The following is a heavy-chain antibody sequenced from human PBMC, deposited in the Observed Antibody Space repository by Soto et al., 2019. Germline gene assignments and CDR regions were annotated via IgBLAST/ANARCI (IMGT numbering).Heavy chain of an antibody. CDR3: PRTPTSLTPLGRVIDQRVSYSYRPDV. J-gene: IGHJ6*03. V-gene: IGHV1-69*01. D-gene: IGHD2-15*01. CDR2: IIPIFGTA. Sequence: QVQLVQSGAEVKKPGSSVKVSCKASGGTFSSYAISWVRQAPGQGLEWMGGIIPIFGTANYAQKFQGRVTITADASTTTAYIGLRSLRSDATPFHSFPRTPTSLTPLGRVIDQRVSYSYRPDVSCKG. CDR1: GGTFSSYA.